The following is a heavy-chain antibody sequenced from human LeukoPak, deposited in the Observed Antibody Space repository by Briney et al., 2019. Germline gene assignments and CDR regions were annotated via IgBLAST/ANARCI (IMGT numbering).Heavy chain of an antibody. CDR2: IYPGDSDT. V-gene: IGHV5-51*01. CDR1: GYSFTSYW. J-gene: IGHJ6*03. CDR3: ARGREGGGSYSGYYYMDV. D-gene: IGHD1-26*01. Sequence: GESLQISCKGSGYSFTSYWIGWVRQMPGKGLEWMGIIYPGDSDTRYSPSFQGQATISADKSISTAYLQWSSLKASDTAMYYCARGREGGGSYSGYYYMDVWGKGTTVTISS.